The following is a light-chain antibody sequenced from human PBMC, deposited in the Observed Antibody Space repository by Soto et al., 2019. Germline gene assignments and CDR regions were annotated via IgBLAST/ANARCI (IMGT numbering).Light chain of an antibody. CDR1: SSDVGSYNL. V-gene: IGLV2-23*01. CDR3: FSYAGNSVYV. J-gene: IGLJ1*01. Sequence: QSALAQPASVSGSPGQSIAISCTGTSSDVGSYNLVSWFQQLPGKVPKLIICEGTKRPSGVSDRFSGSKSGYTASLTISGLQAEEAADYYCFSYAGNSVYVFGTGTNVTVL. CDR2: EGT.